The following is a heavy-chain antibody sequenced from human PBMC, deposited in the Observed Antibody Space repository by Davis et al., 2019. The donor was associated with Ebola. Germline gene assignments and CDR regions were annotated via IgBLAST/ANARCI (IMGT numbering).Heavy chain of an antibody. CDR3: ARDPYYYDSTGDY. CDR1: GFTFSSYS. Sequence: GGSLRLSCAASGFTFSSYSMNWVRQAPGKGLEWVSVIYSGGSTYYADSVKGRFTISRHNSKNTLYLQMNSLRAEDTAVYYCARDPYYYDSTGDYWGQGTLVTVSS. J-gene: IGHJ4*02. V-gene: IGHV3-53*04. CDR2: IYSGGST. D-gene: IGHD3-22*01.